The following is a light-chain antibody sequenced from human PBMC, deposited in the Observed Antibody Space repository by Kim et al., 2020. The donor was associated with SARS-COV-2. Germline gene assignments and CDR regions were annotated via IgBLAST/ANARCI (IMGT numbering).Light chain of an antibody. Sequence: QSALTQPRSVSGSPGQSVTISCTATSSDVGDYEYVSWYQQHPGKAPKLIIYGVDKRPSGVPDRFSGSKSGNTASLTISGLRAEDEADYYCCSHAGTFYVFGAGTKVTDL. J-gene: IGLJ1*01. CDR2: GVD. CDR3: CSHAGTFYV. CDR1: SSDVGDYEY. V-gene: IGLV2-11*01.